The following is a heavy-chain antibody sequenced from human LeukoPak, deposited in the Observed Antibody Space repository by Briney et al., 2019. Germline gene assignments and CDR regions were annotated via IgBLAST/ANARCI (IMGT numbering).Heavy chain of an antibody. J-gene: IGHJ4*02. CDR3: ARGSREYSSSSGFDY. Sequence: SETLSLTCTVSGGSISSYYWSWIRQPPGKGLEWIGYIYYSGSTNYNPSLKSRVTISVDTSKNQFSLKLSSMTAADTAVYYCARGSREYSSSSGFDYWGQGTLVTVSS. CDR1: GGSISSYY. D-gene: IGHD6-6*01. V-gene: IGHV4-59*01. CDR2: IYYSGST.